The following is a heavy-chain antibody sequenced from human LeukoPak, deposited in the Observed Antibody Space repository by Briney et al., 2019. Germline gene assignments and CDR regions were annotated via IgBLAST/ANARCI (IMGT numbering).Heavy chain of an antibody. CDR1: GGTFSSYA. Sequence: GASVKVSCKASGGTFSSYAISWVRQAPGQGLEWMGRIIAILGIANYAQKFQGRVTITADKSTSTAYMELRSLRSDDTAVYYCARVETPYYGSGSYYYWGQGTLVTVSS. CDR2: IIAILGIA. D-gene: IGHD3-10*01. J-gene: IGHJ4*02. CDR3: ARVETPYYGSGSYYY. V-gene: IGHV1-69*04.